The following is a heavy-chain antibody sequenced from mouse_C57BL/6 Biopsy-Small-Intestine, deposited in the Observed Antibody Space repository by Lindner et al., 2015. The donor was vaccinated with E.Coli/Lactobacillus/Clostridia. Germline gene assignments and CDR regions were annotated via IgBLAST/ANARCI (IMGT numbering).Heavy chain of an antibody. CDR2: YVPDDAET. D-gene: IGHD1-1*01. CDR1: GSTLSKLS. Sequence: SVKVSCKVSGSTLSKLSMHWVRQAPGKGLEWVAGYVPDDAETVYAHNFQGRVTMTEDTSTDTAYMELSSLKSEDTAVYYCTVLNVLAGYYKGRWFDPWGQGTLVTVSS. V-gene: IGHV1S46*01. J-gene: IGHJ4*01. CDR3: TVLNVLAGYYKGRWFDP.